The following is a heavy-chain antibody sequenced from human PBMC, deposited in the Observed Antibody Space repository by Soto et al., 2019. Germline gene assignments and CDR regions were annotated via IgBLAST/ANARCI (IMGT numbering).Heavy chain of an antibody. D-gene: IGHD3-3*01. CDR2: IWYDGSNK. CDR3: ARDQAVHNGSWSGYPSWFDP. V-gene: IGHV3-33*01. CDR1: GFNFSSFG. Sequence: QVQLVESGGGVVQPGRSLRLSCAASGFNFSSFGLHWVRQAPGKGLEWVAIIWYDGSNKYYADSVRGRFTISRDNSKNTLYLQMNSLRAEDPAVYYCARDQAVHNGSWSGYPSWFDPWGQGTLVTVSS. J-gene: IGHJ5*02.